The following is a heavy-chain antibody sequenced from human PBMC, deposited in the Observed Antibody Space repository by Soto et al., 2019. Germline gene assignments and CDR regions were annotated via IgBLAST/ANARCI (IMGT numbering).Heavy chain of an antibody. CDR3: APLSVSLRGPYGILV. J-gene: IGHJ6*02. Sequence: SETLSLTCSVSGYSVTSSDYYWAWIRQPPGKGLEWIGSMFYSGLTYYNPSLKSRVTLSVDTSKNQFSVRLNSVTAADTAVYYCAPLSVSLRGPYGILVWGQGTTVTVSS. CDR1: GYSVTSSDYY. D-gene: IGHD4-17*01. CDR2: MFYSGLT. V-gene: IGHV4-39*01.